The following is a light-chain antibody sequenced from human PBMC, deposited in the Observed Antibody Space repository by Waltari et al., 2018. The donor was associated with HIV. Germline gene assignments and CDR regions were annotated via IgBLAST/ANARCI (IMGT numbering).Light chain of an antibody. Sequence: QVVLTQAPSASASLGGSVRLTCTLDSGHSKYVIAWHPLQPKKGPRYLMKLNSDGSHKKGDGVPDRFSGSSSGAERYLIISSLQSDDEADYYCQTWGAGIVFGGGTKLTVL. CDR1: SGHSKYV. J-gene: IGLJ2*01. CDR3: QTWGAGIV. CDR2: LNSDGSH. V-gene: IGLV4-69*01.